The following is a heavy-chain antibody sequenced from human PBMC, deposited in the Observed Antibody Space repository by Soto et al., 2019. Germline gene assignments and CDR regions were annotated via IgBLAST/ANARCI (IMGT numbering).Heavy chain of an antibody. V-gene: IGHV1-24*01. D-gene: IGHD2-2*02. CDR1: GYTLTELS. CDR2: FDPEDGET. Sequence: ASVKVSCKVSGYTLTELSMHWVRQAPGKGLEWMGGFDPEDGETIYAQKFQGRVTMTEDTSTDTAYMELSSLRSEDTAVYYCATTGVGDIVVVPAAINYWGQGTLVTVSS. CDR3: ATTGVGDIVVVPAAINY. J-gene: IGHJ4*02.